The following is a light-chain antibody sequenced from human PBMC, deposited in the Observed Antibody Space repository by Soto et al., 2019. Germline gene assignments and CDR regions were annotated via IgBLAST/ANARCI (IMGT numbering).Light chain of an antibody. J-gene: IGLJ2*01. Sequence: VLTQPPSASGTPGQRVTISCSGDTSNIGSNYVYWYQQLPGTAPKLLIYSNYLRPSGVPDRFSGSKSGTSASLAISGLRSEDEADYYCAAWDDSLSGPLFGGGTKGTVL. CDR2: SNY. CDR1: TSNIGSNY. V-gene: IGLV1-47*02. CDR3: AAWDDSLSGPL.